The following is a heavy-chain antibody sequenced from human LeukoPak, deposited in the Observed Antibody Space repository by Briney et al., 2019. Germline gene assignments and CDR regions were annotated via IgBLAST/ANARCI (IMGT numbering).Heavy chain of an antibody. D-gene: IGHD1-14*01. CDR3: ARANFKTGVAAPIYYYYYYMDV. CDR2: IIPIFGTA. J-gene: IGHJ6*03. CDR1: GGTFSSYA. Sequence: ASVKVSCKASGGTFSSYAISWVRQAPGQGLEWMGGIIPIFGTANYAQKFQGRVTITTDESTSTACMELSSLRSEDTAVYYCARANFKTGVAAPIYYYYYYMDVWGKGTTVTVSS. V-gene: IGHV1-69*05.